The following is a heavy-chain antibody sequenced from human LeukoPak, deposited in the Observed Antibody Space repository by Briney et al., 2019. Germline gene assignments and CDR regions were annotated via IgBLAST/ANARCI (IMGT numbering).Heavy chain of an antibody. D-gene: IGHD6-6*01. Sequence: PGGSLRLSCAASGFTFSSYGMHWVRQAPGKGLEWVAVIWYDGTNKYYADSVKGRFTISRDNSKNTLYLQMNSLRAEDTAVYYCAKRSSIAFFDYWGQGTLVTVSS. V-gene: IGHV3-33*06. CDR3: AKRSSIAFFDY. CDR1: GFTFSSYG. J-gene: IGHJ4*02. CDR2: IWYDGTNK.